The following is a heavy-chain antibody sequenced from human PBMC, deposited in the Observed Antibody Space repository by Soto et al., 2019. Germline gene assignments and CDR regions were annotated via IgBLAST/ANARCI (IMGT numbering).Heavy chain of an antibody. V-gene: IGHV3-33*01. D-gene: IGHD6-19*01. Sequence: GGSLRLSCAASGFTFSSYGMHWVRQAPGKGLEWVAVIWYDGSNKYYADSVKGRFTISRDNSKNTLYLQMNSLRPEDTAVYYCARGNGHSSGWYDYWGQGTPVTFSS. CDR3: ARGNGHSSGWYDY. CDR2: IWYDGSNK. CDR1: GFTFSSYG. J-gene: IGHJ4*02.